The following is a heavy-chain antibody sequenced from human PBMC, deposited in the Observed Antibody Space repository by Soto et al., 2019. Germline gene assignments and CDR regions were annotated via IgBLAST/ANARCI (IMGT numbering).Heavy chain of an antibody. D-gene: IGHD2-2*01. CDR3: ARSQGSSTSLEIYYYYYYGMDG. V-gene: IGHV1-69*01. Sequence: QVQLVQSGAEVKKPGSSVKVSCKASGGTFSSYAISWVRQAPGQGLEWMGGIIPIPGTANYAQKFQGRVTNTADESTSTAYMELSSLRSEDTAVYYCARSQGSSTSLEIYYYYYYGMDGWGQGTTVTVSS. J-gene: IGHJ6*02. CDR1: GGTFSSYA. CDR2: IIPIPGTA.